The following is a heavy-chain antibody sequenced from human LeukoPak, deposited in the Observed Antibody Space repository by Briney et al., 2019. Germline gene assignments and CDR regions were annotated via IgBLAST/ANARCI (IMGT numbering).Heavy chain of an antibody. CDR3: ALRWIQLWYENWFDP. Sequence: ASETLSLTCAVYGGFFSGYYWSWIRQPPGKGLEWIGAINHSGSTNYNPSLKSRVTISVDTSKNQFSLKLSSVTAADTAVYYFALRWIQLWYENWFDPWGQGTLVTVSS. CDR1: GGFFSGYY. CDR2: INHSGST. J-gene: IGHJ5*02. D-gene: IGHD5-18*01. V-gene: IGHV4-34*01.